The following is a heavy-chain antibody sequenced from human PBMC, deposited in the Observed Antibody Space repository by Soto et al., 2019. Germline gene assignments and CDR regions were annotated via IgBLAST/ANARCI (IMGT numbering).Heavy chain of an antibody. CDR1: GYSFTSYW. J-gene: IGHJ4*02. V-gene: IGHV5-10-1*01. Sequence: GESLKISCKGSGYSFTSYWISWVRQMPGKGPEWMGRIDPSDSYTNYSPSFQGHVTISADKSISTAYLQWSSLKASDTAMYYCARHTGSGSYYSVYFDYWGQGTLVTVSS. CDR2: IDPSDSYT. CDR3: ARHTGSGSYYSVYFDY. D-gene: IGHD3-10*01.